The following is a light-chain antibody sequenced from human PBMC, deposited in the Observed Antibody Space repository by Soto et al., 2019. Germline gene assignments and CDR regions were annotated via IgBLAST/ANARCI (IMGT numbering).Light chain of an antibody. CDR3: QHDKSYPWC. J-gene: IGKJ2*01. V-gene: IGKV1-5*01. CDR1: QSISNL. Sequence: DIQMTQSPSTLSTSVGDRVTITCRTSQSISNLLAWYQQKPGKAPNLLIYDVSTLESGVPSRFSGSGSGTEFTLTISRMQPDDFATYSCQHDKSYPWCFGQVTKLEI. CDR2: DVS.